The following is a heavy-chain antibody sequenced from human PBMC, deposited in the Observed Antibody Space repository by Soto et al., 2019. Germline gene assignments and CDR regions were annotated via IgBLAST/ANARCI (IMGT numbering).Heavy chain of an antibody. CDR1: GFTFSSYA. J-gene: IGHJ4*02. D-gene: IGHD2-15*01. V-gene: IGHV3-23*01. CDR3: AKGYNGVVAATKNDY. CDR2: ISGSGGST. Sequence: EVQLLESGGGLVQPGGSLRLSCAASGFTFSSYAMSWVRQAPGKGLEWVSAISGSGGSTYYADSVKGRSTISRDNSKNTLYLQMNSLRAEDTAVYYCAKGYNGVVAATKNDYWGQGTLVTVSS.